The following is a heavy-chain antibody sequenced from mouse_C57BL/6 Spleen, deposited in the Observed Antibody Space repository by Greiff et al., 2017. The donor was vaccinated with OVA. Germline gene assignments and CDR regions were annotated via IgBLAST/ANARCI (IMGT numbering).Heavy chain of an antibody. CDR3: ARTTVVAPAY. Sequence: EVQLVESGGGLVKPGGSLKLSCAASGFTFSDYGMHWVRQAPEKGLEWVAYISSGSGTIYYADTVKGRFTISRDNAKTTLFLQMTSLRSEDTAMYYCARTTVVAPAYWGQGTLVTVSA. J-gene: IGHJ3*01. CDR2: ISSGSGTI. CDR1: GFTFSDYG. D-gene: IGHD1-1*01. V-gene: IGHV5-17*01.